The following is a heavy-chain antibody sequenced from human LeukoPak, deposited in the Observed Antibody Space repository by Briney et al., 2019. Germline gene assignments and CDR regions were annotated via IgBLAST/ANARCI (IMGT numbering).Heavy chain of an antibody. Sequence: PSQTLSLTCAVSGGSISSGGYSWSWIRQPPGKGLEWIGYIYHSGSTYYNPSLKSRVTISVDRSKNQFSLKLSSVTAADTAVYYCARGRYDSSGYAFLVKTKTIDYWGQGTLVTVSS. J-gene: IGHJ4*02. CDR2: IYHSGST. V-gene: IGHV4-30-2*01. CDR1: GGSISSGGYS. CDR3: ARGRYDSSGYAFLVKTKTIDY. D-gene: IGHD3-22*01.